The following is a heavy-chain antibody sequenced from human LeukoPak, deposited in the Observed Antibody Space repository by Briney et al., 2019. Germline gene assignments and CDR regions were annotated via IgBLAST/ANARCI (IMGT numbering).Heavy chain of an antibody. CDR1: GGSISSSSYY. V-gene: IGHV4-39*01. CDR3: ARWAGAIPGYFDY. J-gene: IGHJ4*02. D-gene: IGHD1-26*01. Sequence: PSETLSLTCTVSGGSISSSSYYWGWIRQPPGKGLEWIGSIYYSGSTYYNPSLKSRVTISVDTSKNQFSLKLSSVTAADTAVYYCARWAGAIPGYFDYWGQGTLVTVSS. CDR2: IYYSGST.